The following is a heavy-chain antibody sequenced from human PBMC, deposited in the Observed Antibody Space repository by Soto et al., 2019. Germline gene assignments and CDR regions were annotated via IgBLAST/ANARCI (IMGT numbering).Heavy chain of an antibody. D-gene: IGHD2-15*01. V-gene: IGHV4-34*01. J-gene: IGHJ4*02. Sequence: SETLSLTCAVYGGSFSGYYWSWIRQPPGKGLEWIGEINHSGSTNYNPSLKSRVTISVDTSKNQFSLKLSSVTAADTAVYYCARGPSLIYFDYWGQGTLVTVSS. CDR2: INHSGST. CDR1: GGSFSGYY. CDR3: ARGPSLIYFDY.